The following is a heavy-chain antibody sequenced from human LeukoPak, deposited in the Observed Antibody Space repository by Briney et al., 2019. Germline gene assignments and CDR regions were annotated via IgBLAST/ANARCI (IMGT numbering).Heavy chain of an antibody. Sequence: PGGSLRLSRAASGFTFSNTWMTWVRQTPGRGLEWVSSVSSSSSYIYYADSVKGRFTISRDNAKNSLYLQMNSLRAEDTAVYYCARDLGSSWYAGFDYWGQGTLVTVSS. CDR3: ARDLGSSWYAGFDY. J-gene: IGHJ4*02. CDR1: GFTFSNTW. V-gene: IGHV3-21*01. CDR2: VSSSSSYI. D-gene: IGHD6-13*01.